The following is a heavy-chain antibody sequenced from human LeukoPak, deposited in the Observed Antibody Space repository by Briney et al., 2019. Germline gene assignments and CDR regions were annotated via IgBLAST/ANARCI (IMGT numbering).Heavy chain of an antibody. Sequence: PGGSLRLSCADSGFSFSNYWMSWVRQAPGKGLEWVVNIKGDGSDRYYVASVKGRFTISRDNSKNTLYLQMDSLRAEDTAVYYCARDLGKGRYFDYWGQGTLVTVSS. D-gene: IGHD4-23*01. CDR1: GFSFSNYW. V-gene: IGHV3-7*01. J-gene: IGHJ4*02. CDR2: IKGDGSDR. CDR3: ARDLGKGRYFDY.